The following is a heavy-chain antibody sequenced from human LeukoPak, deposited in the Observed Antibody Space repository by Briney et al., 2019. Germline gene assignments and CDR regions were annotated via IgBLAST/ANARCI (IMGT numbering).Heavy chain of an antibody. D-gene: IGHD5-12*01. Sequence: GGSLRLSCAASGFTFNNYGMHWVRQAPVKGLEWVAVVSYDGSNKYYAESLKGRFTISRDNSKNTLYLQMNSLRAEDTAVYYCARDPKGGYSGYGNYYYYGMDVWGQGTTVTVSS. J-gene: IGHJ6*02. CDR1: GFTFNNYG. CDR2: VSYDGSNK. V-gene: IGHV3-30*03. CDR3: ARDPKGGYSGYGNYYYYGMDV.